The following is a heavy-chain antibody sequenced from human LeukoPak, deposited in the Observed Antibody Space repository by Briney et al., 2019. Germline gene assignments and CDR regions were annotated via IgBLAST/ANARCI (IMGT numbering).Heavy chain of an antibody. CDR1: GYTFTSYD. V-gene: IGHV1-8*03. Sequence: ASVKVSCKASGYTFTSYDINWVRQATGQGLEWMGWMNPNSGNTGYAQKFQGRVTITRNTSISTAYMELSSLRSEDTAVYYCATWGRFPMTTVTSYHYYYMDVWGKGTTVTVSS. J-gene: IGHJ6*03. CDR2: MNPNSGNT. CDR3: ATWGRFPMTTVTSYHYYYMDV. D-gene: IGHD4-17*01.